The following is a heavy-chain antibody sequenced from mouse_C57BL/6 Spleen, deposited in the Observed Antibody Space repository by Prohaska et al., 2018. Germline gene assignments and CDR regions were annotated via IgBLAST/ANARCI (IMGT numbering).Heavy chain of an antibody. V-gene: IGHV1-15*01. CDR3: TREGTGTRYFDY. CDR2: IEPETGGT. D-gene: IGHD4-1*01. CDR1: GYTFTDYE. Sequence: QVQLQQSGAALVRPGASVTLSCKASGYTFTDYEMHWVKQTPVHGLEWIGAIEPETGGTAYNQKFKGKAILTADKSSSTAYMDLRSLTSEDSAVYDCTREGTGTRYFDYWGQGTTLTVSS. J-gene: IGHJ2*01.